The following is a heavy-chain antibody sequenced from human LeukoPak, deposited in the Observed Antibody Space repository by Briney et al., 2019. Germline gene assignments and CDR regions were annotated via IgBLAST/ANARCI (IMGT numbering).Heavy chain of an antibody. J-gene: IGHJ5*02. Sequence: SETLSLTCTVSGGSISSYYWSWIRQPPGKGLEWIGYIYYSGSTNYNPSLKSRVTISVDTSKNQFSLKLSSVTAADTAVYYCARDYGYSSSWYGGVGNWFDPWGQGTLVTVSS. CDR3: ARDYGYSSSWYGGVGNWFDP. CDR1: GGSISSYY. CDR2: IYYSGST. D-gene: IGHD6-13*01. V-gene: IGHV4-59*01.